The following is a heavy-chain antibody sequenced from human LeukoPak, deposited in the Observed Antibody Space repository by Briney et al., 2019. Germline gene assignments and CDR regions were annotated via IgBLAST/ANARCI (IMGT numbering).Heavy chain of an antibody. V-gene: IGHV4-59*01. D-gene: IGHD7-27*01. CDR2: IYYSGST. Sequence: SETLSLTCTVSGGSISSYYWSWIRQPPGKGLEWIGYIYYSGSTNYNPSLKSRVTISVDTSKNQFSLKLSSVTAADTAVYYCAKAANWARDDFDYWGQGALVTVSS. CDR1: GGSISSYY. J-gene: IGHJ4*02. CDR3: AKAANWARDDFDY.